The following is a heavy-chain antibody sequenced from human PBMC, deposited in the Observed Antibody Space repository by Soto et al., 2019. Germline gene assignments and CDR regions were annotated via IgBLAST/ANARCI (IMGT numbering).Heavy chain of an antibody. CDR2: ISSDSYYI. CDR1: GLSFSTHS. Sequence: EVQLVESGGGLVEPGGSLRLSCAPSGLSFSTHSMNWVRQAPGKGLDWVSSISSDSYYIYYADSVKGRFTISRDNAKNSLYLQMNSLRADDTAVYYWARNRNPSSKTHGMDVWGQGTTVTVS. V-gene: IGHV3-21*01. CDR3: ARNRNPSSKTHGMDV. J-gene: IGHJ6*02.